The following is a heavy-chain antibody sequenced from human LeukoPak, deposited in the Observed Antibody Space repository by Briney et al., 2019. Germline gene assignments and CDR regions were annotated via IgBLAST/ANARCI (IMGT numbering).Heavy chain of an antibody. D-gene: IGHD5-18*01. V-gene: IGHV3-7*03. CDR2: IKEDGSEK. CDR3: ANDGYSYGLYVY. CDR1: GFTFRSYW. J-gene: IGHJ4*02. Sequence: GGSLRLSCAASGFTFRSYWMSWVRQAPGKGLEWVANIKEDGSEKYYVDSVKGRFTISRDNARNSLSLQMNSLRAEDTAVYYCANDGYSYGLYVYWGQGTLVTVSS.